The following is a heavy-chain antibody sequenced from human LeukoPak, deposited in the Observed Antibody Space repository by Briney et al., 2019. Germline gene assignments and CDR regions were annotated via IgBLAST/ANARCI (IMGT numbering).Heavy chain of an antibody. CDR2: ISAYNGNT. Sequence: ASVKVSCKASGYTFTSYGISWVRQAPGQGLEWMGWISAYNGNTNYAQKLQGRVIMTTDTSTSTAYMELRSLRSDDTAVYYCARVGYCTNGVCYTNYYYGMDVWGQGTTVTVSS. CDR3: ARVGYCTNGVCYTNYYYGMDV. D-gene: IGHD2-8*01. V-gene: IGHV1-18*01. CDR1: GYTFTSYG. J-gene: IGHJ6*02.